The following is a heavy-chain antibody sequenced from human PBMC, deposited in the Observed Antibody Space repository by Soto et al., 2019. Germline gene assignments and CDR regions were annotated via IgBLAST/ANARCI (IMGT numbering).Heavy chain of an antibody. V-gene: IGHV4-39*01. J-gene: IGHJ6*03. D-gene: IGHD2-2*01. Sequence: SETLSLTCTVSGGSISSSSYYWGWIRQPPGKGLEWIGSIYYSGSTYYNPSLKSRVTISVDTSKNQFSLKLSSVTAADTAVYYCASHGRVRDIVVVRAYYYYYMDVWGKGTTVTVSS. CDR3: ASHGRVRDIVVVRAYYYYYMDV. CDR1: GGSISSSSYY. CDR2: IYYSGST.